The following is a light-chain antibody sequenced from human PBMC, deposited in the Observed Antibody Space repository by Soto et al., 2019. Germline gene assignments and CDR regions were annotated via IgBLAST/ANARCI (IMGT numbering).Light chain of an antibody. J-gene: IGKJ1*01. CDR3: QQSYTTWT. CDR1: QSISTF. Sequence: PMTQSPSSLSASVGDRVTITCRASQSISTFLNWYHQKPGKAPKLLIYGASTLQSGVPSRFSGSGSGTDFTLTISSLQPEDFGTYYCQQSYTTWTFGKGTKVEIK. V-gene: IGKV1-39*01. CDR2: GAS.